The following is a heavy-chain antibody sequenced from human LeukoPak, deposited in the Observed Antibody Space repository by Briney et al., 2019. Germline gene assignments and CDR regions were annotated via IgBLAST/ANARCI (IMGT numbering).Heavy chain of an antibody. D-gene: IGHD5-18*01. V-gene: IGHV3-33*01. J-gene: IGHJ4*02. CDR1: GFTFSSYG. Sequence: PGGSLRLSCAASGFTFSSYGMHWVRQAPGKGLEWVAVIWYDGSNKYYADSVKGRFTISRDNSKNTLYLQMNSLRAEDTAVYYCARAKTAMVLDYWGQGTLVTVSS. CDR3: ARAKTAMVLDY. CDR2: IWYDGSNK.